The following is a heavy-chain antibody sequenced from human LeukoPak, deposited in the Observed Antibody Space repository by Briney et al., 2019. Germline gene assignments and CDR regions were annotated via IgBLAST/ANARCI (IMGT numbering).Heavy chain of an antibody. J-gene: IGHJ1*01. CDR2: ISGSGGST. Sequence: GGSLRLSCAASGFTFSSYAMSWVRQAPGKGLEWVSAISGSGGSTYYADSVKGRFTISRDNSKNTLYLQMNSLRAEDTAVYYCAKDGSDHGGNSPEYFQHWGQGTLVTVSS. CDR1: GFTFSSYA. CDR3: AKDGSDHGGNSPEYFQH. V-gene: IGHV3-23*01. D-gene: IGHD4-23*01.